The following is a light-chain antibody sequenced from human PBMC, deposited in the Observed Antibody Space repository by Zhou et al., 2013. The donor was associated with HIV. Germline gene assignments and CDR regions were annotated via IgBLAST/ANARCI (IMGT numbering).Light chain of an antibody. CDR2: KAS. V-gene: IGKV1-5*03. J-gene: IGKJ2*01. Sequence: DIQMTQSPSTLSASVGDRVTMTCRASQSISSWLAWYQQKPRKAPKLLIYKASNLESGVPSRFSGSGSGTEFTLSISSLQPDDFATYYCQQYNQYPYTFGQGTKLEIK. CDR1: QSISSW. CDR3: QQYNQYPYT.